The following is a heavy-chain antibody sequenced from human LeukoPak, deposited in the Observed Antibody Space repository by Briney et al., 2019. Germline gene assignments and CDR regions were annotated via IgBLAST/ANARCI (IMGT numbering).Heavy chain of an antibody. CDR1: GGSISSYY. V-gene: IGHV4-4*09. Sequence: PSETLSLTCTVSGGSISSYYWSWIRQPPGKGLEWIGYIYTSGSTNYNPSLKSRVTISVDTSKNQFSLKLSSVTAADTAVYYCARVVGATGYYYYYMDVWGKGTTVTVSS. CDR2: IYTSGST. J-gene: IGHJ6*03. D-gene: IGHD1-26*01. CDR3: ARVVGATGYYYYYMDV.